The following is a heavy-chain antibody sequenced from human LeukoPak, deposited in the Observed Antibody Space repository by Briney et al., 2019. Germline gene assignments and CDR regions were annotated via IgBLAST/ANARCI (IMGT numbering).Heavy chain of an antibody. Sequence: SVRVSCKASGGTFSGYTISWVRQAPGQGLEWMGGIIPVFGTASYAQKFQGRVTITADDSTGTASMDLSSLRSEDTAVYYCARVGIRWIQQSYYYVDVWGKRTTVTVSS. CDR1: GGTFSGYT. J-gene: IGHJ6*03. CDR3: ARVGIRWIQQSYYYVDV. V-gene: IGHV1-69*13. D-gene: IGHD5-12*01. CDR2: IIPVFGTA.